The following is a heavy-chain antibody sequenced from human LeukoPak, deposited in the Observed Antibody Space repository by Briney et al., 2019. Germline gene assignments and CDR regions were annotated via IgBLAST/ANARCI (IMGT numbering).Heavy chain of an antibody. CDR2: ISGSGGST. CDR3: ARTDLTMIVVANIDY. CDR1: GFTFSSYA. D-gene: IGHD3-22*01. J-gene: IGHJ4*02. V-gene: IGHV3-23*01. Sequence: GGSLRLSCAASGFTFSSYAMSWVRQAPGKGLEWVSAISGSGGSTYYADSVKGWFTISRDNSKNTLYLQMNSLRAEDTAVYYCARTDLTMIVVANIDYWGQGTLVTVSS.